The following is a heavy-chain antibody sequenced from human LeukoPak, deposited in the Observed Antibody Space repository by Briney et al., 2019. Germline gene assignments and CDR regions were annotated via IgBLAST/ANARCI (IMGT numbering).Heavy chain of an antibody. CDR1: GYTFTSYA. V-gene: IGHV7-4-1*02. CDR2: INTNTGNP. D-gene: IGHD6-13*01. J-gene: IGHJ4*02. Sequence: ASVKVSCKASGYTFTSYAINWVRQAPAQGLEWMGWINTNTGNPTYAQGFTGRFVFSLDTSVSTAYLQISSLKAEDTAVYYCARGGRIAAHPPGYWGQGTLFTVSS. CDR3: ARGGRIAAHPPGY.